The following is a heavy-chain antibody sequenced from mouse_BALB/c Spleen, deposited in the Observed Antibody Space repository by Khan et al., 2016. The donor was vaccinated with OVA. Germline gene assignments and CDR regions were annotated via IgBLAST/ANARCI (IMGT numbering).Heavy chain of an antibody. Sequence: QVQLQQSGAELVRPGASVKLSCKPSGYIFTSYWIHWVKQRSGQGLEWIARIYPGTDNTYYSEKLKDKATLTADKSSNTTYMLLSSLKSEDSAVYFCAREEALYYFAYWGKGTTLTVSS. CDR1: GYIFTSYW. V-gene: IGHV1-76*01. D-gene: IGHD3-2*02. J-gene: IGHJ2*01. CDR2: IYPGTDNT. CDR3: AREEALYYFAY.